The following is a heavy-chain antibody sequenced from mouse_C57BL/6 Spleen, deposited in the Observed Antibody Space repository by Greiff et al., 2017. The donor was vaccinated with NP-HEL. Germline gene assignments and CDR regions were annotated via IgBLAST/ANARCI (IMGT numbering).Heavy chain of an antibody. D-gene: IGHD4-1*01. Sequence: EVKVEESGGGLVQPGGSMKLSCVASGFTFSNYWMNWVRQSPEKGLEWVAQIRLKSDNYATHYAESVKGRFTISRDDSKSSVDLQMNNLRAEDTGIYYCTDGLGFAYWGQGTLVTVSA. V-gene: IGHV6-3*01. CDR1: GFTFSNYW. J-gene: IGHJ3*01. CDR2: IRLKSDNYAT. CDR3: TDGLGFAY.